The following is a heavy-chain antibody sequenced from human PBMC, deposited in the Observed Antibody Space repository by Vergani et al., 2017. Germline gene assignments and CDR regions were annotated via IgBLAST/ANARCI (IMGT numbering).Heavy chain of an antibody. CDR2: TYYRSKWYN. V-gene: IGHV6-1*01. D-gene: IGHD6-13*01. CDR1: GDSVSSTRSA. CDR3: AREWEQQLSN. J-gene: IGHJ4*02. Sequence: QVQLQQSGPGLVKPSQTLSLTCAISGDSVSSTRSAWHWIRQSPSRGLEWLGRTYYRSKWYNNYAVSVKSRITINPDTSKNLFSLHLNSVTPEDTAVYYCAREWEQQLSNWCQGTLVTVSS.